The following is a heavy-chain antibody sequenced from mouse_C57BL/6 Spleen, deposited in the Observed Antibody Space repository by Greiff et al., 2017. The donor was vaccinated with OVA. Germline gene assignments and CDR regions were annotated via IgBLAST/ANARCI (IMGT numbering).Heavy chain of an antibody. CDR1: GFTFSDYG. J-gene: IGHJ4*01. Sequence: EVKLMESGGGLVKPGGSLKLSCAASGFTFSDYGMHWVRQAPEKGLEWVAYISSGSSTIYYADTVKGRFTISSDNAKNTLFLQMTSLRSEDTAMYYCARPNHRYYYAMDYWGQGTSVTVSS. V-gene: IGHV5-17*01. CDR2: ISSGSSTI. CDR3: ARPNHRYYYAMDY.